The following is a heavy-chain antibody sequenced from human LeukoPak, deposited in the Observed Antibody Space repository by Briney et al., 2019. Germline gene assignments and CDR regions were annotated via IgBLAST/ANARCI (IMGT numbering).Heavy chain of an antibody. J-gene: IGHJ4*02. D-gene: IGHD4-11*01. V-gene: IGHV3-21*01. CDR2: ISSSSSYI. CDR1: GFTFGDYA. Sequence: GGSLRLSCTASGFTFGDYAMSWVRQAPGKGLDWVSSISSSSSYIYYADSVKGRFTISRDNAKNSLYLQMNSLTAEDTAVYYCARDRLQYEGTFDYWGQGTLVTVSS. CDR3: ARDRLQYEGTFDY.